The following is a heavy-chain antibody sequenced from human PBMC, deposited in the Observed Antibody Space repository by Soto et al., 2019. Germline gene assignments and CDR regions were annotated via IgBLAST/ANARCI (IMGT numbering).Heavy chain of an antibody. Sequence: GSRRLSCAASGFTFSSYWMNWVRQAPAKGLEWVANIKQDGSKKYYVDSVKGRFTISRDNAKSSLYLQMNSLRVEDTAVYYCARGHSEGETYYYYGLDVWGQGTTVTVSS. CDR1: GFTFSSYW. J-gene: IGHJ6*02. CDR3: ARGHSEGETYYYYGLDV. V-gene: IGHV3-7*01. CDR2: IKQDGSKK. D-gene: IGHD3-16*01.